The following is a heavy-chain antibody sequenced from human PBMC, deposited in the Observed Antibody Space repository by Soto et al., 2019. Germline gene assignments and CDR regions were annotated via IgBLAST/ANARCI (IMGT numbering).Heavy chain of an antibody. J-gene: IGHJ6*02. D-gene: IGHD3-10*01. Sequence: QMQLVQSGPEVKKPGTSVKVSCKASGFTFTSSAVQWVRQARGQRLEWIGWIVVGSGNTNYAQKFQERVTMTRDMSKSTAYMELSSLRSEDTAVYYCAAVSRITMVRGVTMDYYYYYGMDVWGQGTTVTVSS. CDR1: GFTFTSSA. V-gene: IGHV1-58*01. CDR2: IVVGSGNT. CDR3: AAVSRITMVRGVTMDYYYYYGMDV.